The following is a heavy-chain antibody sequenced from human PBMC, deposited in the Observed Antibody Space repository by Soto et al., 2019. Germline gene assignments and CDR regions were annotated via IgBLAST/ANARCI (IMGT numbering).Heavy chain of an antibody. J-gene: IGHJ6*02. D-gene: IGHD6-25*01. V-gene: IGHV4-59*01. CDR1: GGSISSYY. CDR2: IYYSGST. CDR3: ARAEAYSSGPGAYYYGMDV. Sequence: PSETLSLTCTVSGGSISSYYWSWIRQPPGKGLEWIGYIYYSGSTNYNPSLKSRVTISVDTSKNQFSLKLSSVTAADTAVYYCARAEAYSSGPGAYYYGMDVWGQGTTVTVSS.